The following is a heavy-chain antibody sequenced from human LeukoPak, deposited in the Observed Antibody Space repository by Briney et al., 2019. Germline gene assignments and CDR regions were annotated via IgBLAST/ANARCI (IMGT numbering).Heavy chain of an antibody. V-gene: IGHV3-21*01. CDR1: GFTFSSYS. D-gene: IGHD3-22*01. CDR3: ARDASQYYYDSPPGH. Sequence: GGSLRLSCAASGFTFSSYSMNWVRQAPGKGLEWVSSISSSSSYIYYADSVKGRFTISRDNAKNSLYLQMNSLRAEDTAVYYCARDASQYYYDSPPGHWGQGTLVTVSS. CDR2: ISSSSSYI. J-gene: IGHJ1*01.